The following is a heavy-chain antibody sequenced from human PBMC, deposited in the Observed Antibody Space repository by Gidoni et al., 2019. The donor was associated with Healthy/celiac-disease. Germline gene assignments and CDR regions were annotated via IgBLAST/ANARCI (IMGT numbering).Heavy chain of an antibody. V-gene: IGHV1-69*08. CDR3: ARDRERPDRLQLAYCGGDCSSDAFDI. CDR1: GGTFTSYT. CDR2: IIPILGIA. J-gene: IGHJ3*02. D-gene: IGHD2-21*02. Sequence: QVQLVQSGAEVKKPGSSVTVSCKASGGTFTSYTISWVRQAPGQGLEWMGRIIPILGIANYAQKFQGRVTITADKSTSTAYMELSSLRSEDTAVYYCARDRERPDRLQLAYCGGDCSSDAFDIWGQGTMVTVSS.